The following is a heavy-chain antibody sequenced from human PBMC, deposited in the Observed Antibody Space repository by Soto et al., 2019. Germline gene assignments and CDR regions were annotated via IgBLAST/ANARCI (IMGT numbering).Heavy chain of an antibody. J-gene: IGHJ6*02. CDR2: TYYRSKWYN. CDR3: DRAPHSTTVVMGYYDYGMDV. D-gene: IGHD4-17*01. V-gene: IGHV6-1*01. Sequence: SQTLSLTCAISVDSVSSNSAAWNLISQSPSRGLEWLGRTYYRSKWYNDYAVSVKSRITINPDTSKNQFSLQLNSVTPEDTDVYYCDRAPHSTTVVMGYYDYGMDVWGQGTTVTVSS. CDR1: VDSVSSNSAA.